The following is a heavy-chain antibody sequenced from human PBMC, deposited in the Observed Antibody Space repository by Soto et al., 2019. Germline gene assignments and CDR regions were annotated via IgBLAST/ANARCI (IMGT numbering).Heavy chain of an antibody. V-gene: IGHV4-31*03. CDR2: ISHRGTT. CDR3: ARVSATGTRWFDP. CDR1: GGSISSGAYY. J-gene: IGHJ5*02. Sequence: SETLSLTCTVSGGSISSGAYYWGWIRQHLGKGLEWIGYISHRGTTYYTPSLKSRVSLSVDPSKSQFSLNVTSLTAADTAVYYCARVSATGTRWFDPWGPGTLVTVSS. D-gene: IGHD6-13*01.